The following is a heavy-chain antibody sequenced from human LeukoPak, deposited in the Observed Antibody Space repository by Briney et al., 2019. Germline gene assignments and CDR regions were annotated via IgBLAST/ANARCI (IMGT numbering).Heavy chain of an antibody. V-gene: IGHV3-49*04. CDR2: TRSKAYGGTT. CDR1: GFTFGDYA. Sequence: GGSLRLSCTASGFTFGDYAMSWVRQAPGKGLEWVGFTRSKAYGGTTEYAASVKGRFTISRDDSKSIAYLQMNSLKTEDTAVYYCTRDEELYYDFWSGYYGAPVDYFDYWGQGTLVTVSS. D-gene: IGHD3-3*01. J-gene: IGHJ4*02. CDR3: TRDEELYYDFWSGYYGAPVDYFDY.